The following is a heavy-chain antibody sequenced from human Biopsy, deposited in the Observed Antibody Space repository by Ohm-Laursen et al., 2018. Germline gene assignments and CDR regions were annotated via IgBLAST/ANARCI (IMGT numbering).Heavy chain of an antibody. V-gene: IGHV4-59*02. CDR3: ARDSGILNYGNFKYYHYYGMDV. Sequence: SDTLSLTCTVSGDSVTKYYWSWIRQPPGKGLEWIGHIYYSVMTNYNPSPQSRVSILVDTSRNQVSLTLSSVTAADTAVYYCARDSGILNYGNFKYYHYYGMDVWGQGTKVTVSS. J-gene: IGHJ6*02. D-gene: IGHD4-11*01. CDR2: IYYSVMT. CDR1: GDSVTKYY.